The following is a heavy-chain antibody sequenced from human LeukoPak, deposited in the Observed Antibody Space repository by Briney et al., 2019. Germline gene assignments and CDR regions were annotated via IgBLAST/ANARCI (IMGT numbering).Heavy chain of an antibody. CDR2: ISSSSSYI. CDR1: GFTFSSYS. D-gene: IGHD6-13*01. CDR3: ARFETIAVATVDY. V-gene: IGHV3-21*01. Sequence: GSLRLSCAASGFTFSSYSMNWVRQAPGKGLEWVSSISSSSSYIEYADSVKGRFTISRDNAKNSLYLQMNSLRAEDTAVYYCARFETIAVATVDYWGQGTLVTVSS. J-gene: IGHJ4*02.